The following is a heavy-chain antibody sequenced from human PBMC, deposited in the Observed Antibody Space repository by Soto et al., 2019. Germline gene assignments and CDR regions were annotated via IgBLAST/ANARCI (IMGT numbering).Heavy chain of an antibody. CDR3: ARDSRGIVGATEVFDY. V-gene: IGHV1-46*01. CDR1: GYTFTSYY. CDR2: INPSGGST. D-gene: IGHD1-26*01. J-gene: IGHJ4*02. Sequence: GASVKVSCKASGYTFTSYYMNWVRQAPGQGLEWMGIINPSGGSTSYAQKFQGRVTMTRDTSTSTVYMELSSLRSEDTAVYYCARDSRGIVGATEVFDYWGQGTLVTVSS.